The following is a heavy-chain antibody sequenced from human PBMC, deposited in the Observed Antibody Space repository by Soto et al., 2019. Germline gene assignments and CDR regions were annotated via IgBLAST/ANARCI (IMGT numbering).Heavy chain of an antibody. Sequence: SETLSLTCSVSGDSISSVDYFWAWIRQPPGQALEYIGYIYKSATTYYNPSFASRVAISLDTSKSQFSLNVTSVTAADTAVYFCARGRYCLTGRCFPNWFDSWGQGTLVTVYS. V-gene: IGHV4-30-4*01. CDR2: IYKSATT. CDR1: GDSISSVDYF. CDR3: ARGRYCLTGRCFPNWFDS. D-gene: IGHD7-27*01. J-gene: IGHJ5*01.